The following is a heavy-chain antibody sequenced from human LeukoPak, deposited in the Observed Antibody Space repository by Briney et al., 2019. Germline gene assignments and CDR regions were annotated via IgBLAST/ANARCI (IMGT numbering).Heavy chain of an antibody. J-gene: IGHJ6*04. CDR3: ARDTVVPAAIEGYGVDV. V-gene: IGHV4-4*02. CDR1: GGSISSSNW. D-gene: IGHD2-2*01. Sequence: SGTLSLTCAVSGGSISSSNWWSWVRQPPGKGLEWIGEIYHSGSTNYNPSLKSRVTISVDKSKNQFSLKLSSVTAADTAVYYCARDTVVPAAIEGYGVDVWGKGTTVTVSS. CDR2: IYHSGST.